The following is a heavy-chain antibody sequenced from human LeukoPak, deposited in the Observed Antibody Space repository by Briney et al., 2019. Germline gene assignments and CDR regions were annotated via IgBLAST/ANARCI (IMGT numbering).Heavy chain of an antibody. J-gene: IGHJ4*02. Sequence: SETLSLTCTVSGGSISSSSYYWGWIRQPPGKGLEWIGSIYYSGSTYYNPSLKSRVTISVDTSKNQFSLKLSSVTAADTAVYYCARVLKRWLQYDYWGQGTLVTVSS. V-gene: IGHV4-39*01. D-gene: IGHD5-24*01. CDR1: GGSISSSSYY. CDR2: IYYSGST. CDR3: ARVLKRWLQYDY.